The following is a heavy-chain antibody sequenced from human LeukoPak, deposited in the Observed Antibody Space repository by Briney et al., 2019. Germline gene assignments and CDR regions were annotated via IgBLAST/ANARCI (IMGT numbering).Heavy chain of an antibody. J-gene: IGHJ6*03. V-gene: IGHV3-30*02. CDR3: AKVMPPGRIRFYSYYMDV. CDR1: GFTLSSYG. Sequence: GGSLRLSCAASGFTLSSYGMHWVRQAPGKGLEWVAFIRYDGSNEYYADSVKGRFTISRDKSKNTLSLQMNGLRVEDTAVYYCAKVMPPGRIRFYSYYMDVWGKGTTVTVS. D-gene: IGHD2-15*01. CDR2: IRYDGSNE.